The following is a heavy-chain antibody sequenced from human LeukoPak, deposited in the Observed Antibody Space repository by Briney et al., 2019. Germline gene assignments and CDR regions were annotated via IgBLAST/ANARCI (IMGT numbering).Heavy chain of an antibody. CDR2: MSASGGT. J-gene: IGHJ3*02. V-gene: IGHV4-4*07. CDR3: ARTHSWFGAFDAFDI. D-gene: IGHD3-10*01. CDR1: GDSIRSYY. Sequence: SDTLSLTCTVSGDSIRSYYWDWIRQPAGKGLEWMGRMSASGGTNYNHSLKSRVSLSVDTFKNQFSLKLSPVTAADTAVYYCARTHSWFGAFDAFDIWGQGTMVAVSS.